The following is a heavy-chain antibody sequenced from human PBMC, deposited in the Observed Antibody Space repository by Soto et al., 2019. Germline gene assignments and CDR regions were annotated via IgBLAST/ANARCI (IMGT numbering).Heavy chain of an antibody. CDR2: IYYSGST. V-gene: IGHV4-59*01. J-gene: IGHJ4*02. Sequence: SETLSLTCTVSGGSISSYYWSWIRQPPGKGLEWIGYIYYSGSTNYNPSLKSRVTISVDTSKNQFSLKLSSVTAADTAVYYCARVDDYGDYVGFDYWGQGTLVTVSS. D-gene: IGHD4-17*01. CDR3: ARVDDYGDYVGFDY. CDR1: GGSISSYY.